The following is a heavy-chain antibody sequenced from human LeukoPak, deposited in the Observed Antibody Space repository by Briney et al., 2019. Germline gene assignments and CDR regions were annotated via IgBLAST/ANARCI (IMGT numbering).Heavy chain of an antibody. CDR1: GFTLSSYE. Sequence: GGSLRLSCTASGFTLSSYEMSWIRQAPGKGLEWVSSIDYSGGETHYADSVKGRFTISRDNSKNSLYLQMNSLRAEDTALYYCAKVGGGFYYYYYMDVWGKGTTVTVSS. CDR2: IDYSGGET. D-gene: IGHD3-16*01. V-gene: IGHV3-23*01. CDR3: AKVGGGFYYYYYMDV. J-gene: IGHJ6*03.